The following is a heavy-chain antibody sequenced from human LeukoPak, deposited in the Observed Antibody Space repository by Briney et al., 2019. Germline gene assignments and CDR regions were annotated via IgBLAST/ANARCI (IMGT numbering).Heavy chain of an antibody. D-gene: IGHD2-15*01. CDR1: GGSISSYY. V-gene: IGHV4-59*01. Sequence: SETLSLTCTVSGGSISSYYWSWIRQPPGNGLEWIGYIYYSGSTNYNPSLKSRVTISVDTSKNQFSLKLSSVTAADTAAYYCARETQGYCSGGSCRGMDVWGQGTTVTVSS. CDR3: ARETQGYCSGGSCRGMDV. CDR2: IYYSGST. J-gene: IGHJ6*02.